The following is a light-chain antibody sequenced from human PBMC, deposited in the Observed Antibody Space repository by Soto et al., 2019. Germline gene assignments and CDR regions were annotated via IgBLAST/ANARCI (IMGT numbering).Light chain of an antibody. CDR2: GAS. CDR3: QQYGTSRT. Sequence: EIVLTQSPATLSLSPGERATLSCRASESVSTNLAWYQQKAGQAPRLLIYGASTRTAGIPDRFTGSGSGTDFTLTISRLEPEDFAVYYCQQYGTSRTFGQGTKVDIK. V-gene: IGKV3-20*01. CDR1: ESVSTN. J-gene: IGKJ1*01.